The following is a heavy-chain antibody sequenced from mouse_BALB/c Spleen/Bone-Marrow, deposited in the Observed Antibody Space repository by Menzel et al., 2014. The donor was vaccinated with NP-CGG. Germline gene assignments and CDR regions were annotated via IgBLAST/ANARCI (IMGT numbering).Heavy chain of an antibody. V-gene: IGHV14-3*02. Sequence: VQLKDSGAELVKPGASVKLSCTASGFNIKDTYMHWVKQRPEQGLEWIGRIDPANGKTKYDPKFQGKATITADTSSNTAYLQLSSLTSEDTAVYYCAKYYYGNSLFAYWGQGTLVTVSA. CDR3: AKYYYGNSLFAY. D-gene: IGHD1-1*01. J-gene: IGHJ3*01. CDR2: IDPANGKT. CDR1: GFNIKDTY.